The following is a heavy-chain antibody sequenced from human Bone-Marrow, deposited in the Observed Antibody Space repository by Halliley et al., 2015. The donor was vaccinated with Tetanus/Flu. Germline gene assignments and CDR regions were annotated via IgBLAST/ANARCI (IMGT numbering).Heavy chain of an antibody. J-gene: IGHJ4*02. Sequence: TLSLTCTVSGGSVSSTSHYWSWIRQPPGKGLEWIGYIYYTGNTNYNPSLKSRVTMSVDTSKNHFSLNLRSVTAADTAVYYCARGASSAYDFWGQGALFSVSS. CDR3: ARGASSAYDF. CDR1: GGSVSSTSHY. D-gene: IGHD2-15*01. V-gene: IGHV4-61*03. CDR2: IYYTGNT.